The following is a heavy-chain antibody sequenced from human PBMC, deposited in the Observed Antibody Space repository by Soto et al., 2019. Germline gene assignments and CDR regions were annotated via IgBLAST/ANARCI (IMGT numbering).Heavy chain of an antibody. CDR2: VSYDGKNI. D-gene: IGHD3-10*01. V-gene: IGHV3-30*03. Sequence: VESGGGVVQPGRSLTLSCAASGFSLDSYAMHWVRQAPGKGHEWMAVVSYDGKNIYYADSVKGRFTISKDAPKNTLYLRMGSLTAEDTATYYCARDYGALPCDRIQHWGRGTLVTVSS. CDR1: GFSLDSYA. CDR3: ARDYGALPCDRIQH. J-gene: IGHJ1*01.